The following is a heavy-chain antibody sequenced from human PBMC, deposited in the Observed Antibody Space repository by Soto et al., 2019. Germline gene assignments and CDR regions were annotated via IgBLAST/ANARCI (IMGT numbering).Heavy chain of an antibody. J-gene: IGHJ4*02. CDR1: GFTFSSYG. Sequence: GGSLRLSCAASGFTFSSYGMHWVRQAPGKGLEWVAVIWYGGSNKYYADSVKGRFTISRDNSKNTLYLQMNSLRAEDTAVYYSVSPSDTARTAGFDYWGRGTLVTVSS. CDR2: IWYGGSNK. CDR3: VSPSDTARTAGFDY. V-gene: IGHV3-33*01. D-gene: IGHD5-18*01.